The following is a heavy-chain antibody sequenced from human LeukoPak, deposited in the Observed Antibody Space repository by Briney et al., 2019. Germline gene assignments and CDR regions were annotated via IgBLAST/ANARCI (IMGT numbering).Heavy chain of an antibody. Sequence: GGSLRLSCAASGFTFSSYAMSWVRQAPGKGLEWVSAISGSGGSTYYADSVKGRFTIYRDNSKNTLYLQMNSLRAEDTAVYYCAKDYDSSGYYWSNYFDYWGQGTLVTVSS. CDR3: AKDYDSSGYYWSNYFDY. D-gene: IGHD3-22*01. J-gene: IGHJ4*02. CDR1: GFTFSSYA. CDR2: ISGSGGST. V-gene: IGHV3-23*01.